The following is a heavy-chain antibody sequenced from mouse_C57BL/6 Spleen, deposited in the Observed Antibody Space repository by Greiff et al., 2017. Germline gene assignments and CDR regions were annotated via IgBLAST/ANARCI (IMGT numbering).Heavy chain of an antibody. CDR3: ARGDGNPLFDG. J-gene: IGHJ2*01. D-gene: IGHD2-1*01. CDR1: GYTFTSYW. CDR2: IDPSDSYT. V-gene: IGHV1-69*01. Sequence: QVQLQQPGAELVMPGASVKLSCKASGYTFTSYWLHWVKQRPGQGLEWIGEIDPSDSYTNYNQKFKGKSTLTVDKSSSTAYMQLSSLTSEDSAVYYCARGDGNPLFDGWGQGTTRTVSS.